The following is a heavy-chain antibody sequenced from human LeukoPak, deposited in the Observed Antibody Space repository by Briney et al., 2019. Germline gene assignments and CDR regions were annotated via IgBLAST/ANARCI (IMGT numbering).Heavy chain of an antibody. CDR3: AKESDALDI. J-gene: IGHJ3*02. CDR1: GFTFSTYA. V-gene: IGHV3-30*18. Sequence: GRSLRLSCAASGFTFSTYAMHWVRQAPGKGLEWVALISYDGSNKYYADSVKGRYTISRDNSKNTLYLQMNSLRVEDTAVYYCAKESDALDIWGQGTMVTVSS. CDR2: ISYDGSNK.